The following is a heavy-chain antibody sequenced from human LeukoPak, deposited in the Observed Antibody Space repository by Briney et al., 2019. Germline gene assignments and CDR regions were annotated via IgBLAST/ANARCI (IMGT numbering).Heavy chain of an antibody. D-gene: IGHD2-15*01. V-gene: IGHV3-21*01. Sequence: WGSLTLSCAATVFTFDNYSMNCVRQAPGKGLECVSSISSSGSDIKYADSVKGRFTIYRDNAEKSLYLQMNSLRAEDTAVYYCARDGGSFGSTQDSFDIWGKGTMVTVSS. CDR1: VFTFDNYS. CDR2: ISSSGSDI. CDR3: ARDGGSFGSTQDSFDI. J-gene: IGHJ3*02.